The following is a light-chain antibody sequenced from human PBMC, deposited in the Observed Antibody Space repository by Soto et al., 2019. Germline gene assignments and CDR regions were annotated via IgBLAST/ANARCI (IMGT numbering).Light chain of an antibody. V-gene: IGKV1-5*03. Sequence: DIQMTQSPSTLSASVGDRVTITCRASQSLNNWLAWYQQKPGNAPKLLIYKASTLKIGVPSRFSGSGSGTEFTLTISSLQPDDFGAYYCQQYNSYPLTFDGGTKVDIK. CDR1: QSLNNW. CDR3: QQYNSYPLT. J-gene: IGKJ4*01. CDR2: KAS.